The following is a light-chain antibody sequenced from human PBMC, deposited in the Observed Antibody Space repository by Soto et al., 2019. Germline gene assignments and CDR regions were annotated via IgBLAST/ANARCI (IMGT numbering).Light chain of an antibody. V-gene: IGLV2-14*01. J-gene: IGLJ1*01. CDR3: SSYTSINTRV. Sequence: QSVLTQPASGSGSPGQPSTISCTGTSSDVGGYNYVSWYQQHPGKAPKLIIYDVRNRPSGVSNRFSGSKSGNTASLTISGLQTEDEADYYCSSYTSINTRVFGTGTKATV. CDR2: DVR. CDR1: SSDVGGYNY.